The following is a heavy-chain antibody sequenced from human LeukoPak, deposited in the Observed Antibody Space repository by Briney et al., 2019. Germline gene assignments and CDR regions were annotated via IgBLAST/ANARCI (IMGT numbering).Heavy chain of an antibody. CDR1: GGSISSGGYY. J-gene: IGHJ3*02. V-gene: IGHV4-31*03. CDR3: ARERQSCTSCHVAFDI. D-gene: IGHD2-2*01. CDR2: IYYSGST. Sequence: SQTLSLTCTVSGGSISSGGYYWSWIRQHPGKGLEWIGYIYYSGSTYYNPSLKSRVTISVDTSKNQFSLKLSSVTAADTAVYYCARERQSCTSCHVAFDIWGQGTMVTVSS.